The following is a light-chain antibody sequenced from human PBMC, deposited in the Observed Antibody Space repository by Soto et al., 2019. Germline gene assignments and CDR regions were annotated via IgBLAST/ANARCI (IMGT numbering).Light chain of an antibody. CDR1: QGISGY. CDR3: QPAQDP. J-gene: IGKJ5*01. V-gene: IGKV1-39*01. CDR2: AAS. Sequence: DIQMTQSPSSLSASVGDRVTITCRASQGISGYLSWYQQNPGKAPKLLIYAASTLQSGVQSRFSGSGSGKDFNRTKSSLQPEDFATYYCQPAQDPFGHGTRLEIK.